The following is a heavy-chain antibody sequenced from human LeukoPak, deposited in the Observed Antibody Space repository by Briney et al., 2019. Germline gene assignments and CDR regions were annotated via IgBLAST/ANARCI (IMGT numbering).Heavy chain of an antibody. J-gene: IGHJ4*02. Sequence: GGSLRLSCAASGFTFSSYSMSWVRQAPGKGLEWVSSISSSSSYIYYADSVKGRFTISRDNAKNSLYLQMNSLRAEDTAVYYCATLQISSRWYSFDYWGQGTLVTVSS. CDR2: ISSSSSYI. V-gene: IGHV3-21*01. CDR1: GFTFSSYS. CDR3: ATLQISSRWYSFDY. D-gene: IGHD6-19*01.